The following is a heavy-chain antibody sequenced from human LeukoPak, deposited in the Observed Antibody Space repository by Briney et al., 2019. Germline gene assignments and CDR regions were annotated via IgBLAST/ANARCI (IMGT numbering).Heavy chain of an antibody. CDR1: GGSISSSSYY. Sequence: SETLSLTCTVSGGSISSSSYYWGWIRQPPGKGLEWIGSIYYSGSTYYNPSLKSRVTISVDTSKNQFSLKLSSVTAADTAVYYCARIKRRYYYDSSGYYSPFDYWGQGTLVTVSS. CDR3: ARIKRRYYYDSSGYYSPFDY. V-gene: IGHV4-39*07. J-gene: IGHJ4*02. D-gene: IGHD3-22*01. CDR2: IYYSGST.